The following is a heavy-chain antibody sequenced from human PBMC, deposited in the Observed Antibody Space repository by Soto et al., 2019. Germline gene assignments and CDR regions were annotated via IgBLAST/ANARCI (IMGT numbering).Heavy chain of an antibody. V-gene: IGHV5-51*01. D-gene: IGHD3-16*01. Sequence: PGESLKISCKGSGYSFTSYWIGWVRQMPVKGLEWMGIIYPGDPDTRYSPSFQGQVTISADKSISTAYLQWSSLKASDTAMYYCARQGAWHYYYYYMDVWGKGTTVTVSS. CDR1: GYSFTSYW. J-gene: IGHJ6*03. CDR2: IYPGDPDT. CDR3: ARQGAWHYYYYYMDV.